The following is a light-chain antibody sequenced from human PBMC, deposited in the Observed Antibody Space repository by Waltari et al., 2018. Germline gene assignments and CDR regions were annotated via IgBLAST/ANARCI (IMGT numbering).Light chain of an antibody. J-gene: IGKJ1*01. Sequence: SCSASESIGRSLVWYQQRPGQAPRLLIYGASIRATGVPDMFSGSGSGTDFSLTISRLDPEDFAFYFCQKYERLPATFGQGTKVEI. CDR2: GAS. CDR1: ESIGRS. V-gene: IGKV3-20*01. CDR3: QKYERLPAT.